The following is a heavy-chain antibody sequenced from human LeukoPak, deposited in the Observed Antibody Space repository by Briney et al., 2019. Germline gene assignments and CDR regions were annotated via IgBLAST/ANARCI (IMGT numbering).Heavy chain of an antibody. CDR1: GFTFSSYA. D-gene: IGHD2-2*01. CDR2: ISSSSSYI. CDR3: ARDPSEPYCSSTSCLPGWFDP. Sequence: GGSLRLSCAASGFTFSSYAMNWVRQAPGKGLEWVSSISSSSSYIYYADSVKGRFTISRDNAKNSLYLQMNSLRAEDTAVYYCARDPSEPYCSSTSCLPGWFDPWGQGTLVTVSS. V-gene: IGHV3-21*01. J-gene: IGHJ5*02.